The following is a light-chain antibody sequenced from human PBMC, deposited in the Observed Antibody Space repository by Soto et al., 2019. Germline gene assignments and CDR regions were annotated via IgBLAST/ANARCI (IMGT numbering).Light chain of an antibody. CDR3: QQYNSYSWT. CDR1: QSISSW. J-gene: IGKJ1*01. Sequence: DIQMPQSPSTLAASVGDSLTITCRASQSISSWLAWYQQKPGKAPKLLIYDASSLESGVPSRFSGSGSGTEFTLTISSLQPDDFATYYCQQYNSYSWTSGQGTKVDNK. CDR2: DAS. V-gene: IGKV1-5*01.